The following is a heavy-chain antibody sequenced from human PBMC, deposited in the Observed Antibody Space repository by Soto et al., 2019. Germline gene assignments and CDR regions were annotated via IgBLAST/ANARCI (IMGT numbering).Heavy chain of an antibody. CDR1: GGTFSSYA. V-gene: IGHV1-69*06. Sequence: ASVKVSCKASGGTFSSYAISWVRQAPGQGLEWMGGIIPIFGTANYAQKFQGRVTITADKSTSTAYMELSSLRSEDTAVYYCARVWPREGEPNFAFDIWGQGTMVTVSS. CDR3: ARVWPREGEPNFAFDI. D-gene: IGHD3-16*01. CDR2: IIPIFGTA. J-gene: IGHJ3*02.